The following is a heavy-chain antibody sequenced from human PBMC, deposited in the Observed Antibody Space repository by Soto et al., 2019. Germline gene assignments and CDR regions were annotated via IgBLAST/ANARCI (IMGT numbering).Heavy chain of an antibody. V-gene: IGHV1-18*01. Sequence: QVQLVQSGAEVKKPGASVKVSCKASGYTFTSYGISWVRQAPGQGLEWMGWISAYNGNTKYEQNLQGRVTMTTDTSTITADMELRSLRSDDTAVYYCAREPNDFDYWGQGTLVTVSS. D-gene: IGHD7-27*01. J-gene: IGHJ4*02. CDR1: GYTFTSYG. CDR3: AREPNDFDY. CDR2: ISAYNGNT.